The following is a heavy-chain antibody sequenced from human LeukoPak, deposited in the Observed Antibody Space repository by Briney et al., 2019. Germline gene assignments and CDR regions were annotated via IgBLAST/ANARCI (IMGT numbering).Heavy chain of an antibody. CDR1: GFSFRSYC. CDR3: ARADYYDSSGYNFGMDV. Sequence: GRSRRLSWSVTGFSFRSYCMEWVRQAPGKGLGWGAFILYDADKSYYVDSVKGRFKISRDNSTNTLHLQMNSLRAEDTAVYYCARADYYDSSGYNFGMDVWGQGTTVTVSS. V-gene: IGHV3-33*01. J-gene: IGHJ6*02. D-gene: IGHD3-22*01. CDR2: ILYDADKS.